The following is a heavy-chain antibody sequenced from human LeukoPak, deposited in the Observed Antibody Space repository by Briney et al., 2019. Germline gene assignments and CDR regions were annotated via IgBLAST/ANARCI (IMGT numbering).Heavy chain of an antibody. J-gene: IGHJ4*02. CDR3: ARDQWLVALDY. Sequence: PSETLSLTCTVSGYSISSGYYWGWIRQPPGKGLEWIGSIYHSGSTYYNPSLKSRVTISVDTSKNQFSLKLSSVTAADTAVYYCARDQWLVALDYWGQGTLVTVSS. CDR2: IYHSGST. V-gene: IGHV4-38-2*02. D-gene: IGHD6-19*01. CDR1: GYSISSGYY.